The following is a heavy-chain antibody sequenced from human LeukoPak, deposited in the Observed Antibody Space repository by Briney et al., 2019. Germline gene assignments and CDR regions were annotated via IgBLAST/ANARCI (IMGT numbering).Heavy chain of an antibody. V-gene: IGHV4-39*07. D-gene: IGHD6-19*01. Sequence: PSETLSLTCTVSGGSISSSSYYWGWIRQPPGKGLEWIGSIYYSGSTYYNPSLKSRVTISVDTSKNQFSLKLSSVTAADTAVYYCARGVAVADDNDAFDIWGQGTMVTVSS. CDR1: GGSISSSSYY. J-gene: IGHJ3*02. CDR3: ARGVAVADDNDAFDI. CDR2: IYYSGST.